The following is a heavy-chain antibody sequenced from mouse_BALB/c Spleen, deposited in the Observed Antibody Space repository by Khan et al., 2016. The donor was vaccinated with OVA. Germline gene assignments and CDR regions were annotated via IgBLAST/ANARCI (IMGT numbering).Heavy chain of an antibody. Sequence: VQLQQSGPDLVKPGASVKISCKASGYSFTGNYIHWVKQSHGKSLEWIGRVNPNNGGPNYNQRFRGKALLSIDKSSSTAYLELRSLTSEDSAVYYCTRAGGPYYFDYWGQGTTLTVSS. V-gene: IGHV1-31*01. CDR3: TRAGGPYYFDY. J-gene: IGHJ2*01. CDR1: GYSFTGNY. CDR2: VNPNNGGP.